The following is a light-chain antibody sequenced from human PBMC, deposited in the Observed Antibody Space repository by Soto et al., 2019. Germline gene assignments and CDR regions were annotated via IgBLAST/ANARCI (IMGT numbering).Light chain of an antibody. CDR3: GTWDNSLGSVV. CDR2: DNN. J-gene: IGLJ2*01. CDR1: TSNIGNNY. V-gene: IGLV1-51*01. Sequence: QSVLTQPPSVSAAPGQKVTISCSGSTSNIGNNYVSWYQQFPGTAPKLLIYDNNKRPSGIPDRFSASRSGTSATLGITGLQTGDEAHYYCGTWDNSLGSVVFGGGTKVTVL.